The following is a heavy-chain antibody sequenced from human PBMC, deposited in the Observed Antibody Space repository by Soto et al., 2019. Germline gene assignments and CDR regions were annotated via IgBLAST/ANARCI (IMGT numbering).Heavy chain of an antibody. V-gene: IGHV3-74*01. Sequence: EVPLVESGGGLVQPGGSLRISCAASGFTFTSHWMHWVRQAPGKGLVWVSRMNVDGSTTSYADSVKGRFTISRDNAKNTLYLQMNSLRVEDTAVYYCASDLTWNQAEYWGQGPLVTVSS. CDR3: ASDLTWNQAEY. CDR2: MNVDGSTT. CDR1: GFTFTSHW. D-gene: IGHD1-1*01. J-gene: IGHJ4*02.